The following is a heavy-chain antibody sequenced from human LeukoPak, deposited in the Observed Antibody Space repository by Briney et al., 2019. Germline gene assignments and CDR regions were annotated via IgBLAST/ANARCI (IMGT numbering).Heavy chain of an antibody. CDR2: ISAYNGNT. Sequence: GASVKVSCKASGYTFTSYGISWVRQAPGQGLEWMGWISAYNGNTNYAQKLQGRVTMTTDTSTSTAYMELSSLRSEDTAVYYCARGFSTGLLKGDGHYWGQGTLVTVSS. CDR1: GYTFTSYG. V-gene: IGHV1-18*01. J-gene: IGHJ4*02. CDR3: ARGFSTGLLKGDGHY. D-gene: IGHD3-22*01.